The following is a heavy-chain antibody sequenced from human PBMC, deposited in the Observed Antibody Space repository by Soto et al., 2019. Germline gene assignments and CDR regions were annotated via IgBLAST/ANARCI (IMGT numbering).Heavy chain of an antibody. CDR1: GFTFSFYG. D-gene: IGHD6-13*01. CDR2: IAHDGSVQ. V-gene: IGHV3-30*18. J-gene: IGHJ4*02. CDR3: AKETTANAANEYDY. Sequence: QVQLVESGGGVVQPGTSLRLSCAGSGFTFSFYGMQWVRQAPGKGLEWVAVIAHDGSVQYYADSVKGRFTISRDNSKNMIYLQMNSLRSGDTAVCYCAKETTANAANEYDYWGQGILVTVSS.